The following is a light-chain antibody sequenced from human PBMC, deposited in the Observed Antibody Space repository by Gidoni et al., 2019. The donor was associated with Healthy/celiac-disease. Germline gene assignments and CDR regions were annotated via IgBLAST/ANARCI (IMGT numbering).Light chain of an antibody. CDR2: DAS. V-gene: IGKV1-5*01. J-gene: IGKJ1*01. CDR1: QSISSW. Sequence: DIQMTQSPSTLSASVGDRVTITCRASQSISSWLAWYQQKPGKAPKLLIYDASSLESGVPSRFSGSGSGTEFTLTIRSLKPDDFATYYCQQYNSYSQTFGQXTKVEIK. CDR3: QQYNSYSQT.